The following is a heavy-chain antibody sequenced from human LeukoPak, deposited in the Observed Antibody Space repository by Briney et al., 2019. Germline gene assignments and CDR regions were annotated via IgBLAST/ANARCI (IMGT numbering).Heavy chain of an antibody. Sequence: SETLSLTCAVYGGSFSGYYWSWIRHPPGKGLEWIGEINHSGSTNYNPSLKSRVTISVDTSKNQFSLKLSSVTAADTAVYYCRGGSPYYYYYYMDVWGKGTTVTVSS. J-gene: IGHJ6*03. V-gene: IGHV4-34*01. CDR1: GGSFSGYY. CDR2: INHSGST. D-gene: IGHD3-3*01. CDR3: RGGSPYYYYYYMDV.